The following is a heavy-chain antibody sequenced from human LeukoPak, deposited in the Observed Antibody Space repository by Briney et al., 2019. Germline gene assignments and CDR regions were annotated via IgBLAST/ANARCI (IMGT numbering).Heavy chain of an antibody. CDR2: ISYDGSKK. J-gene: IGHJ4*02. Sequence: GGSLRLSCAASGFTFSSYGMHWVRRAPGKGLEWVAAISYDGSKKYYADSVKGRFTISRDNSKNTLYLQMNSLRAEDTTVYYCAKDGYDGSGAYIDSWGQGTLVTVSS. CDR3: AKDGYDGSGAYIDS. CDR1: GFTFSSYG. V-gene: IGHV3-30*18. D-gene: IGHD3-22*01.